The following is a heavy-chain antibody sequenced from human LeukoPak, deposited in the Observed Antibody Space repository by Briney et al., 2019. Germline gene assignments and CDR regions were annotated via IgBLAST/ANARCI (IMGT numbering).Heavy chain of an antibody. V-gene: IGHV3-7*01. CDR1: GFTFSSYS. J-gene: IGHJ4*02. Sequence: GGSLRLSCAASGFTFSSYSMNWVRQAPGKGLEWVANIKEDGSEKNYVDSVKGRFTISRDNAKNSVYLEMSSLRVEDTAVYYCARDPSLEHFDYWGQGTLVAVSS. CDR2: IKEDGSEK. D-gene: IGHD1-1*01. CDR3: ARDPSLEHFDY.